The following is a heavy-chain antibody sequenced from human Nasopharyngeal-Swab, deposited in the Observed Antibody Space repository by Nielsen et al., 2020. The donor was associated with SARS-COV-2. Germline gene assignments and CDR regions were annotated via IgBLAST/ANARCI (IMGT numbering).Heavy chain of an antibody. D-gene: IGHD6-19*01. V-gene: IGHV3-23*01. Sequence: GESLKISCAASGFTFSNFAMSWVRQAPGKGLEWVSVISGGSDSTYYTDSVRGRFTISRDNAKNSLYLQMNSLRAEDTALYYCAKEGVAGTEDNYYYYGMDVWGQGTTVTVSS. J-gene: IGHJ6*02. CDR1: GFTFSNFA. CDR3: AKEGVAGTEDNYYYYGMDV. CDR2: ISGGSDST.